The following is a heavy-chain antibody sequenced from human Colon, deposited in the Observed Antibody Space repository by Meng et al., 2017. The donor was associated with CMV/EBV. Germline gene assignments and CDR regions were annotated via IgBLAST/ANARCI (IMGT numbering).Heavy chain of an antibody. CDR1: GGSISTYY. J-gene: IGHJ4*02. CDR2: ISTNRNT. CDR3: VRGGYSGTQTGGVQEY. V-gene: IGHV4-4*07. Sequence: GQMTGSGPGLVQPSETRSPTCTVSGGSISTYYRSWIRQPAGEGLEWLGRISTNRNTDYNPSLNSRATIWLDTSNNQFSLKLTSVTAADTAVYYCVRGGYSGTQTGGVQEYWGQGTLVTVSS. D-gene: IGHD5-12*01.